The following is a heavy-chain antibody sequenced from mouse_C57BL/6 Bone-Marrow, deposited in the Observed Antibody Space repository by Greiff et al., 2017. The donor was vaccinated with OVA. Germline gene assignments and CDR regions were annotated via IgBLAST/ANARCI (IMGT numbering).Heavy chain of an antibody. Sequence: EVQLQQSGPELVKPGASVKLSCKASGYTFTDYYMNWVKQSHGKSLEWIGDINPNNGGTSYNQKFKGKATLTVDKSSSTAYMELRSLTSEDSAVYYCGLYYDYGWGQGTTLTVSS. CDR3: GLYYDYG. CDR1: GYTFTDYY. D-gene: IGHD2-4*01. V-gene: IGHV1-26*01. J-gene: IGHJ2*01. CDR2: INPNNGGT.